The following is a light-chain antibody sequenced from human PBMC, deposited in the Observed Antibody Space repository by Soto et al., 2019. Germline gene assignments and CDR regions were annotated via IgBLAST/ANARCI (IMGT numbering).Light chain of an antibody. CDR1: SSDVGGYNY. V-gene: IGLV2-14*01. J-gene: IGLJ3*02. CDR3: SSYTSSSTRV. CDR2: EVS. Sequence: VLTQPASVSGSPGQSITISCTGTSSDVGGYNYVSWYQQHPGKAPKLMIYEVSNRPSGVSNRFSGSKSGNTASLTISGLQAEDEADYYCSSYTSSSTRVFGGGTKLTVL.